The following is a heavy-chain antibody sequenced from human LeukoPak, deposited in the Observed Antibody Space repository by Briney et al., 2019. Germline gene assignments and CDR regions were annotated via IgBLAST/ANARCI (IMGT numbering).Heavy chain of an antibody. CDR1: GGSISSGDYY. CDR2: IYTSGSS. J-gene: IGHJ6*03. V-gene: IGHV4-61*02. D-gene: IGHD2-2*01. CDR3: ARLLGDVVVPAAATLEYMDV. Sequence: SQTLSLTCTVSGGSISSGDYYWSWIRQPAGKGLEWIGRIYTSGSSNYNPSLKSRVTMSVDTSKNQFSLKLSSVTAADTAVYYCARLLGDVVVPAAATLEYMDVWGKGTTVTVSS.